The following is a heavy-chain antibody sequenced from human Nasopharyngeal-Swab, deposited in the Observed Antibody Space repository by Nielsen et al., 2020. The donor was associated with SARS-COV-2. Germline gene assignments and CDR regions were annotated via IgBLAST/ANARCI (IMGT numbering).Heavy chain of an antibody. CDR3: VRGSYGHYDS. J-gene: IGHJ5*01. D-gene: IGHD4-17*01. Sequence: GGSLRLSCVASGFNSSSYWMNWVRQVPGKGLVWVSRISGDGSATSYADSVQGRFIISRDNARNTVFLQMNSLRAEETAIYYCVRGSYGHYDSWGQGALITVSS. CDR1: GFNSSSYW. CDR2: ISGDGSAT. V-gene: IGHV3-74*01.